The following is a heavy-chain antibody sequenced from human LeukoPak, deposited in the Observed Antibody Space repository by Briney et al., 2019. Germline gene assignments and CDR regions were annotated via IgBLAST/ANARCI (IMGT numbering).Heavy chain of an antibody. CDR2: ISSSSSYI. V-gene: IGHV3-21*01. J-gene: IGHJ4*02. CDR3: ARDSAGTTAFDS. Sequence: PGGSLRLSCAASGFTFSSYSMNWVRQAPGKGLEWVSSISSSSSYIYYADSVKGRFTISRDNAKNSLYLQMNSLRAEDTAVYYCARDSAGTTAFDSWGQGTLVTVSS. D-gene: IGHD4-17*01. CDR1: GFTFSSYS.